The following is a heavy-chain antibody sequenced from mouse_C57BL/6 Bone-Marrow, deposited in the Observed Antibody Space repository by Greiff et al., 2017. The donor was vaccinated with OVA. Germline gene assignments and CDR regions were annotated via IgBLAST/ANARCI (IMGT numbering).Heavy chain of an antibody. V-gene: IGHV5-16*01. CDR1: GFTFSDYY. J-gene: IGHJ2*01. D-gene: IGHD2-1*01. CDR2: INYDGSST. Sequence: VKLVESEGGLVQPGSSMKLSCTASGFTFSDYYMAWVRQVPEKGLEWVANINYDGSSTYYLDSLKSRFIISRDNAKNILYLQMSSLKSEDTATYYCARGGNYGFDYWGQGTTLTVSS. CDR3: ARGGNYGFDY.